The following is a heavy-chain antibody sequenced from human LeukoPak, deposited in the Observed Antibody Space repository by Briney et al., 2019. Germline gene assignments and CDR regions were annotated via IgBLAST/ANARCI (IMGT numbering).Heavy chain of an antibody. CDR1: GGSFSGYY. J-gene: IGHJ4*02. V-gene: IGHV4-34*01. CDR3: AARRYFVPLFDY. CDR2: INHSGST. Sequence: SETLSLTCAVYGGSFSGYYWSWIRQLPGKGLEWIGEINHSGSTNYNPSLKSRVTISVDTSKNQFSLKLSSVTAADTAVYYCAARRYFVPLFDYWGQGTLVTVSS. D-gene: IGHD3-9*01.